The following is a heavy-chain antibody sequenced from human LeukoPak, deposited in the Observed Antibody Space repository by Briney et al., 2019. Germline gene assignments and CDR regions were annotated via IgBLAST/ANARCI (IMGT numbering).Heavy chain of an antibody. V-gene: IGHV4-4*07. D-gene: IGHD3-10*01. CDR1: GFSISSYY. Sequence: SETLSLTCTVSGFSISSYYWSWIRQPAGKGLEWVGRIYTSGSTNYNPSLKSRVTMSADTSKNQFSLKLSSVTAADTAVYYCARDWRRTTMVRGYYYYYGMDGWGQGTTVTVS. J-gene: IGHJ6*02. CDR2: IYTSGST. CDR3: ARDWRRTTMVRGYYYYYGMDG.